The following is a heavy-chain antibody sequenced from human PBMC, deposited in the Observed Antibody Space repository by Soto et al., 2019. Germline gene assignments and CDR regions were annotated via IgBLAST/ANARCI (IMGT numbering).Heavy chain of an antibody. Sequence: QGQLVQSGAEVKKPGASVKVSCKASGYTFTRYGISWVRQAPGQGLEWMGWISGYNGDTNYAQKFQGRVTMTVDTSTTTAFMELTSLTSDERAVYYCAKNGQPPYYCYGMDVWGQGTTVTVSS. J-gene: IGHJ6*02. V-gene: IGHV1-18*01. CDR3: AKNGQPPYYCYGMDV. CDR1: GYTFTRYG. D-gene: IGHD2-8*01. CDR2: ISGYNGDT.